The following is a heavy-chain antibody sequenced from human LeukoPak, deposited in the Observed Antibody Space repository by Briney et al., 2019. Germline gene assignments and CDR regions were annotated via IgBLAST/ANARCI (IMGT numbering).Heavy chain of an antibody. J-gene: IGHJ6*02. V-gene: IGHV3-53*01. D-gene: IGHD3-10*01. CDR1: GFTVSSNY. CDR2: IYSGGST. CDR3: ARDRVLLWFGDIYYYYGMDV. Sequence: HTGGSLRLSCAASGFTVSSNYMSWVRQAPGKGLEWVSVIYSGGSTYYADSAKGRFTISRDNSKNTLYLQMNSLRAEDTAVYYCARDRVLLWFGDIYYYYGMDVWGQGTTVTVSS.